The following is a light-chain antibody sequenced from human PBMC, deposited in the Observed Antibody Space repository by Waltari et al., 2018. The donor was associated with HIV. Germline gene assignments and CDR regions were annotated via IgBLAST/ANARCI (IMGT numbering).Light chain of an antibody. Sequence: EIVMTQSPATLSVSPGERATLSCRASQSLTINLAWYQQKPGQAPRLLIYAASTRATGIPARFTGSGSGMEFTLTISSLQSEDFAFYYCQQYNNWPRTFGQGTKVEIK. CDR2: AAS. J-gene: IGKJ1*01. CDR1: QSLTIN. CDR3: QQYNNWPRT. V-gene: IGKV3-15*01.